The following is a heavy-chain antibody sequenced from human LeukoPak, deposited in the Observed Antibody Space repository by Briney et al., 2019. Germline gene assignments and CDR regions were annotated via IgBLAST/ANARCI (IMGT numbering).Heavy chain of an antibody. CDR1: GGSISSSSYY. D-gene: IGHD4-11*01. CDR2: IYYSGST. CDR3: AGTVTTQYNWFDP. J-gene: IGHJ5*02. V-gene: IGHV4-39*07. Sequence: SETLSLTCTVSGGSISSSSYYWGWIRQPPGKGLEWIGSIYYSGSTNYNPSLKSRVTISVDTSMNQFSLKLSSVTAADTAVYYCAGTVTTQYNWFDPWGQGTLVTVSS.